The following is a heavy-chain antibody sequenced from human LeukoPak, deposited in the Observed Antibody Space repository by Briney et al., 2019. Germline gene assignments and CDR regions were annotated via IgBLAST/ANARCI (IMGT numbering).Heavy chain of an antibody. CDR2: IYHSGST. J-gene: IGHJ3*02. D-gene: IGHD6-13*01. Sequence: SSETLSLTCTVSGYSISSGYYWGWIRQPPGKGLEWIGSIYHSGSTYYNPSLKSRVTISVDTSKNQFSLKLSSVTAADTAVYYCARGKYSSSWSTQTNDAFDIWGQGTMVTVSS. CDR3: ARGKYSSSWSTQTNDAFDI. CDR1: GYSISSGYY. V-gene: IGHV4-38-2*02.